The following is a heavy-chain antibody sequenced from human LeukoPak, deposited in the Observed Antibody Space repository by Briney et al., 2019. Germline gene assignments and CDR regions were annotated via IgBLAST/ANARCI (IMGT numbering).Heavy chain of an antibody. CDR1: GFTFSDYY. D-gene: IGHD6-13*01. V-gene: IGHV3-11*04. CDR2: NSSSGSTI. J-gene: IGHJ5*02. CDR3: AREEPAGIVAAGTEKYNWFDP. Sequence: GGSLRLTCAASGFTFSDYYMSWIRQAPGKGLEWFSYNSSSGSTIYYADSVKGRFTISRDNAKNSLYLQMNSLRAEDTAVYYCAREEPAGIVAAGTEKYNWFDPWGQGTLVTVSS.